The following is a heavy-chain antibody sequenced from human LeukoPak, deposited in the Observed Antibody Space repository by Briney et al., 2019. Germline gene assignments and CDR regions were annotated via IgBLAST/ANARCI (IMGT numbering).Heavy chain of an antibody. J-gene: IGHJ6*02. D-gene: IGHD6-6*01. V-gene: IGHV6-1*01. CDR3: ARAPSIAAQYYYYYYGMDV. CDR2: TYYRSKWYN. Sequence: SQTLSLTCAISGDSVSSNSAAWNWIRQSPSRGLEWLVRTYYRSKWYNDYAVSVKSRITINPDTSKNQFSLQLNSVTPEDTAVYYCARAPSIAAQYYYYYYGMDVWGQGTTVTVSS. CDR1: GDSVSSNSAA.